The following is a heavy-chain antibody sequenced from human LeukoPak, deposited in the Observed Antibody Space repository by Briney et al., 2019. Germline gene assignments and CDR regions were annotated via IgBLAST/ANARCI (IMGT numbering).Heavy chain of an antibody. D-gene: IGHD3-22*01. CDR2: IYYSGST. J-gene: IGHJ4*02. CDR1: GGSIRSTSYY. CDR3: ARGPPNGHDDSSGYYVPACFDY. Sequence: PSETLSLTCTVSGGSIRSTSYYWGWIRQPPGKGLEWIGSIYYSGSTYYNPSLKSRVTISVDTSKKQFSLKLNSVTAADTAVYYCARGPPNGHDDSSGYYVPACFDYWGQGTLVTVSS. V-gene: IGHV4-39*07.